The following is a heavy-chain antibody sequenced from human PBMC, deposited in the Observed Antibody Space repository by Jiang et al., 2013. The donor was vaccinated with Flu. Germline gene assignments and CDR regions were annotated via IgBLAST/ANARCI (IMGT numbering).Heavy chain of an antibody. D-gene: IGHD3-9*01. CDR3: ARGGRGAYYDILTGYQPGFDY. CDR1: GGSFSGYY. J-gene: IGHJ4*02. CDR2: INHSGNT. Sequence: TLSLTCAVQGGSFSGYYWTWIRQPPGKGLEWIGEINHSGNTNYNASLKSRVTISVDTSKNQFSLELSSVTAADTAVYYCARGGRGAYYDILTGYQPGFDYWGQGTLVTVSS. V-gene: IGHV4-34*01.